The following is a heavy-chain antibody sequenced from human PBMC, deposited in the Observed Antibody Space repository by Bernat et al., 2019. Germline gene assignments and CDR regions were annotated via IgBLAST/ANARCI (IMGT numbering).Heavy chain of an antibody. CDR3: ARGAYCGGDCYSVSWFDP. D-gene: IGHD2-21*02. CDR1: GYTFTSYA. CDR2: INAGNGNT. Sequence: QVQLVESGGGMVQPGRSLRLSCAASGYTFTSYAMHWVRQAPGQRLEWMGWINAGNGNTKYSQKFQGRVTITRDTSASTAYMELSSLRSEDTAVYYCARGAYCGGDCYSVSWFDPWGQGTLVTVSS. J-gene: IGHJ5*02. V-gene: IGHV1-3*01.